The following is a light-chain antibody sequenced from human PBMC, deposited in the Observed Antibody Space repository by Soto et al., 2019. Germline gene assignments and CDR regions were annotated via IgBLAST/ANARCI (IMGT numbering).Light chain of an antibody. Sequence: EIVLTQSPGTLSLSPGERATLSCRASQSVSNYLAWYQQKPGQAPRLLIYVASSRATGIPDGFSGSGSGRDCPLTISMLEPEDVAVYYCQQYGWSPQTFGQGTKVEIK. CDR1: QSVSNY. CDR3: QQYGWSPQT. J-gene: IGKJ1*01. CDR2: VAS. V-gene: IGKV3-20*01.